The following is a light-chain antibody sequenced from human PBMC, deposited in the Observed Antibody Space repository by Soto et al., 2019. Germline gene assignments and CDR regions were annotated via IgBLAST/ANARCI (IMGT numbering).Light chain of an antibody. J-gene: IGLJ2*01. CDR2: DNN. CDR3: GTWDSSLSGYVV. CDR1: SSNIGNNY. Sequence: QSVLTQPPSVSAAPGQKVTISCSGSSSNIGNNYVPWYQQLPGTAPKLLIYDNNKRPSGIPDRFSGSKSGTSATLGITGLQTGDEADYYCGTWDSSLSGYVVFGGGTQLTVL. V-gene: IGLV1-51*01.